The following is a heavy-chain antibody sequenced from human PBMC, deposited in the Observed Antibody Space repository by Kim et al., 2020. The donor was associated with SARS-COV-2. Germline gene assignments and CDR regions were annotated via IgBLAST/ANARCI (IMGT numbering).Heavy chain of an antibody. D-gene: IGHD3-22*01. CDR2: INAGNGNT. CDR3: ARDLGSFMDSSGYYHPYFDY. Sequence: ASVKVSCKASGYTFTSYAMHWVRQAPGQRLEWMGWINAGNGNTKYSQKFQGRVTITRDTSASTAYMELSSLRSEDTAVYYCARDLGSFMDSSGYYHPYFDYWGQGTLVTVSS. V-gene: IGHV1-3*01. J-gene: IGHJ4*02. CDR1: GYTFTSYA.